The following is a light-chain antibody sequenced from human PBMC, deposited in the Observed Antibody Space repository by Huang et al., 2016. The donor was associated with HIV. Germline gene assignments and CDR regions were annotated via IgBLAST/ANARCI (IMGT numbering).Light chain of an antibody. CDR1: PCVSSN. V-gene: IGKV3-15*01. Sequence: EIVMTQSPATLSVSPGNRATLSCRASPCVSSNLAWYQQKIGQATRLRSYGASTRAACIPDRFSGRGSGTEFTLTISSLQSEDFAIYYCHQYNNWPPEYTFGQGTKVEIK. CDR2: GAS. J-gene: IGKJ2*01. CDR3: HQYNNWPPEYT.